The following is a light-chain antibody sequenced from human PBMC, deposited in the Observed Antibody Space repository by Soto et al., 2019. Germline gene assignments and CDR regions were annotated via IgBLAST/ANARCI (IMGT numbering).Light chain of an antibody. V-gene: IGKV1-39*01. CDR1: QSINNY. Sequence: DIQMTQSPSSLSASVGDRVTITCRASQSINNYLNWYQQKPGKAPNLLIYDASSLESGVPSRFIAGGFGTDFTLTISSLQPEDFATYYCQQSYTIPSFGGGTKVEIK. CDR2: DAS. J-gene: IGKJ4*01. CDR3: QQSYTIPS.